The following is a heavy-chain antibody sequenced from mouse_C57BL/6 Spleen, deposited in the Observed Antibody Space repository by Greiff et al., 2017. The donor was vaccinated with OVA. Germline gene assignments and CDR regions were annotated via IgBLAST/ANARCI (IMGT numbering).Heavy chain of an antibody. CDR3: AREGVITTVPFDY. J-gene: IGHJ2*01. CDR2: INPYNGDT. CDR1: GYSFTGYF. D-gene: IGHD1-1*01. V-gene: IGHV1-20*01. Sequence: EVQLVESGPELVKPGDSVKISCKASGYSFTGYFMNWVMQSHGKSLEWIGRINPYNGDTFYNQKFKGKATLTVDKSSSTAHMELRSLTSEDSAVYYCAREGVITTVPFDYWGQGTTLTVSS.